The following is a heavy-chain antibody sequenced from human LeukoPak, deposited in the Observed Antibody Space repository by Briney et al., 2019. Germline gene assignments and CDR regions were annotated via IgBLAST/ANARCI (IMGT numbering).Heavy chain of an antibody. D-gene: IGHD3-3*01. CDR1: GGSISSYY. J-gene: IGHJ6*03. CDR2: IYYSGST. Sequence: SETLSLTCTVSGGSISSYYWSWIRQPPGKGLEWIGYIYYSGSTNYNPSLKSRVTISVDTSKNQFSLKLSSVTAADTAVYYCATAPFGMVSYYMDVWGKGTTVTVSS. V-gene: IGHV4-59*01. CDR3: ATAPFGMVSYYMDV.